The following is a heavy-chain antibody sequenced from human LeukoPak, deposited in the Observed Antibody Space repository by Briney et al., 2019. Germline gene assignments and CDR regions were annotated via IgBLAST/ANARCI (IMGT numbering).Heavy chain of an antibody. J-gene: IGHJ4*02. CDR3: ARAGWIITSGIDY. D-gene: IGHD3-10*01. CDR2: IYHTGST. V-gene: IGHV4-38-2*01. Sequence: SETLSLTCGVSGYSISRGYYWAWIRQPPGKGLEWIGTIYHTGSTYYTPSLGSRVTISVDTSKNEFSLNLNSVTAADTAVYYCARAGWIITSGIDYWGQGALVTVST. CDR1: GYSISRGYY.